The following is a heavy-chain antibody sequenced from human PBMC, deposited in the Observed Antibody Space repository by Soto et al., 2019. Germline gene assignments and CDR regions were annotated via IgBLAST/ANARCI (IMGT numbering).Heavy chain of an antibody. J-gene: IGHJ4*02. CDR1: GFTFSSYA. Sequence: HPGGSLRLSCAASGFTFSSYAMSWVRQAPGKGLEWVSAISGSGGSTYYADSVKGRFTISRDNSKNTLYLQMNSLRAEDTAVYYCANVKDPYYDFWSGYYPIDYWGQGTLVTVSS. CDR3: ANVKDPYYDFWSGYYPIDY. V-gene: IGHV3-23*01. D-gene: IGHD3-3*01. CDR2: ISGSGGST.